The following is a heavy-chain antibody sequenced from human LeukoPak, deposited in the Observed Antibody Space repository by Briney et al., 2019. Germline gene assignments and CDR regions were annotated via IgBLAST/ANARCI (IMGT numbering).Heavy chain of an antibody. D-gene: IGHD6-13*01. J-gene: IGHJ4*02. CDR1: GFTFSSCA. V-gene: IGHV3-23*01. CDR3: AGMQYSSSWAAFDY. Sequence: GGSLRLSCAASGFTFSSCAMSWVRQAPGKGLEWVSAISGSGGSTYYADSVKGRFTISRDNAKNSLYLQMNSLRAEDTAVYYCAGMQYSSSWAAFDYWGQGTLVTVSS. CDR2: ISGSGGST.